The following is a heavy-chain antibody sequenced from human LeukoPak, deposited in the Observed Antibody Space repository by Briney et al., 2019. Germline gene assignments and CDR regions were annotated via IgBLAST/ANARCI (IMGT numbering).Heavy chain of an antibody. J-gene: IGHJ3*02. CDR3: TRGWSSAGAFDI. CDR1: GGSINSASHS. D-gene: IGHD6-19*01. V-gene: IGHV4-61*02. Sequence: PPQTLSLTCTVSGGSINSASHSWTWIRQPAGKGLEWIGRIYISGNTDQNPSLKSRVTVSMDSSKNQFSLEMKSVTAADTAVYYCTRGWSSAGAFDIWGQGTMVTVSS. CDR2: IYISGNT.